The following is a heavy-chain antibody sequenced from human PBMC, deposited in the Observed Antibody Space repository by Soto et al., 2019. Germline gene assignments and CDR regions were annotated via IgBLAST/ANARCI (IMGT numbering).Heavy chain of an antibody. V-gene: IGHV1-69*12. CDR2: IIPIFGTA. J-gene: IGHJ2*01. CDR3: ARDRDIAYFDL. Sequence: QVQLVQSGAEVKKTGSSVKVSCKASGGTFSSYAISWVRQAPGQGLEWMGGIIPIFGTANYAQKFQGRVTITADESTSTAYLELSSLRSEDTAVYDCARDRDIAYFDLWGSGTLVTVSS. CDR1: GGTFSSYA. D-gene: IGHD2-15*01.